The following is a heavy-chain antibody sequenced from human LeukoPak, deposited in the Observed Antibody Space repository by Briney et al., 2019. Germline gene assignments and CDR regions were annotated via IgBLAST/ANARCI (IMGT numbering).Heavy chain of an antibody. V-gene: IGHV3-11*01. CDR2: ISSSGSTM. CDR1: GFTFSDYY. Sequence: GGSLRLSCAASGFTFSDYYMTWIRQAPGKGLEWVSYISSSGSTMYYADSVKGRFTISRDNAKNSLYLQMNSLRAEDTAVYYCRGGSARKMIDNFFDYWGQGTLVTVSS. CDR3: RGGSARKMIDNFFDY. J-gene: IGHJ4*02. D-gene: IGHD2-15*01.